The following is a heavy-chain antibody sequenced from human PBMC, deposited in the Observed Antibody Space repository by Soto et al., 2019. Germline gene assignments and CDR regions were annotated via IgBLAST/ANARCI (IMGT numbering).Heavy chain of an antibody. J-gene: IGHJ4*02. CDR2: ISGTGGST. CDR3: AKDRLGGNFDY. V-gene: IGHV3-23*01. CDR1: GFTFDDYA. Sequence: TGGSLRLSCAASGFTFDDYAMHWVRQAPGKGLEWVATISGTGGSTYYADSVKGRFTISRDNSKNTLYLQMNSLRVEDTAVYYCAKDRLGGNFDYWGQGTQVTVSS.